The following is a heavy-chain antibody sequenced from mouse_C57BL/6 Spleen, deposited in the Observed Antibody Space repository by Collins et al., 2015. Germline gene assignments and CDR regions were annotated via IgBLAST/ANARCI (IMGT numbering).Heavy chain of an antibody. CDR2: IYPGDGDT. D-gene: IGHD2-3*01. CDR3: ARIFDGYPYAMDF. J-gene: IGHJ4*01. Sequence: QGQLQQSGPELVKPGAPVKISCKASGYAFSSSWMNWVKQRPGKGLEWIGRIYPGDGDTNYNGKFKGKATLTADKSSSTAYMQLSSLTSEDSAVYFCARIFDGYPYAMDFWGQGTSVTVSS. CDR1: GYAFSSSW. V-gene: IGHV1-82*01.